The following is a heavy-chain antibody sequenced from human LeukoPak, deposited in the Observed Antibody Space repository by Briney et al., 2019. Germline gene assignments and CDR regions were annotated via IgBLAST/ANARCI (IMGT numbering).Heavy chain of an antibody. Sequence: GGSLRLSCAASGFTFGSYGMSWVRQAPGKGLEWVAFITTTGATTSYAGSVKGRFTISRDNARDTLYMQMNSLRHEDTALYYCTIMHGYYDGSGYWVQWGQGTLVTVSS. J-gene: IGHJ4*02. V-gene: IGHV3-23*01. CDR2: ITTTGATT. CDR3: TIMHGYYDGSGYWVQ. D-gene: IGHD3-22*01. CDR1: GFTFGSYG.